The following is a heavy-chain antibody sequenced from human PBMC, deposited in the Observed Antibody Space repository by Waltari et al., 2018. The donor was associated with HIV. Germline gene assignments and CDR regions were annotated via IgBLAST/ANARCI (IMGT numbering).Heavy chain of an antibody. CDR2: IYWDDDK. V-gene: IGHV2-5*02. CDR3: ARRYCSSTSCLFDY. J-gene: IGHJ4*02. CDR1: GFSLSTSGVG. Sequence: QITLKESGHTLVKTKQTLPLPCTFSGFSLSTSGVGVGWIRQPPGKALEWLALIYWDDDKRYSPSLKSRLTITKDTSKNQVVLTMTNMDPVDTATYYCARRYCSSTSCLFDYWGQGTLVTVSS. D-gene: IGHD2-2*01.